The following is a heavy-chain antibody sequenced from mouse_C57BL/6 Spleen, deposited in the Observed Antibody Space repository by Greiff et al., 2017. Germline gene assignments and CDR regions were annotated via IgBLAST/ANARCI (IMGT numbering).Heavy chain of an antibody. CDR2: IDPSDSYT. J-gene: IGHJ2*01. V-gene: IGHV1-59*01. CDR1: GYTFTSYW. CDR3: ARDRGSDY. Sequence: QVQLQQPGAELVRPGTSVKLSCKASGYTFTSYWMHWVKPRPGQGLEWIGVIDPSDSYTNYNQKFKGKATLTVDTSSSTAYMQLSSLTSEDSAVYYCARDRGSDYWGQGTTLTVSS.